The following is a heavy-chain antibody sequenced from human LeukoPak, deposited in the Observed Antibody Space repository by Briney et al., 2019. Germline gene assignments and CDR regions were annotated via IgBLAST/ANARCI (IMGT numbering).Heavy chain of an antibody. Sequence: SQTLSLTCTVSGGSISSGGYYWSWIRQHPGKGLEWIGYIYYSGTTYYNPSLKSRVTISVDTSKKQFSLKLRSVTAADTAVYYCARVAGTEGWFDPWGQETLVTVSS. CDR3: ARVAGTEGWFDP. CDR2: IYYSGTT. V-gene: IGHV4-31*03. J-gene: IGHJ5*02. CDR1: GGSISSGGYY.